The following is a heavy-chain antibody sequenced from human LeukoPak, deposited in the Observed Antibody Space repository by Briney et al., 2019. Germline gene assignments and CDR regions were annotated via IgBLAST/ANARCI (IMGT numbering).Heavy chain of an antibody. D-gene: IGHD2-21*02. CDR3: AKVDCGGDCYTLDY. V-gene: IGHV3-33*06. Sequence: GGSLRLSCAASGFTFSSYGMHWVRQAPGKGLGWVAVIWYDGSNKYYADSVKGRFTISRDNSKNTLYLQMNSLRAEDTAVYYCAKVDCGGDCYTLDYWGQGTLVTVSS. J-gene: IGHJ4*02. CDR1: GFTFSSYG. CDR2: IWYDGSNK.